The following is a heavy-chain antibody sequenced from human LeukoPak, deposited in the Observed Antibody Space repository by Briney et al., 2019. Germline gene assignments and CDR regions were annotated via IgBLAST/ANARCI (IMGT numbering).Heavy chain of an antibody. CDR3: ARDSSATFDY. V-gene: IGHV3-NL1*01. J-gene: IGHJ4*02. D-gene: IGHD3-10*01. CDR1: GFNIRSLG. Sequence: GGSLRLSCAASGFNIRSLGMNWVRQAPGKGLEWVSGIYTNGRDTRYADFVKGRFTISRDNSKNTLYLQMNSLRAEDTAVYYCARDSSATFDYWGQGTLVTVSS. CDR2: IYTNGRDT.